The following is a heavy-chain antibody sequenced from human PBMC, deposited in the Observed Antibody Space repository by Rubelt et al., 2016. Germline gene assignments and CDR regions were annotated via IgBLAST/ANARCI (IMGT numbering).Heavy chain of an antibody. D-gene: IGHD6-19*01. Sequence: QEQLQQWGAGLLKPSETLSLTCVDYGGPLSGYYWSWLRQSPGEALEWIGEITHIGGTNYNPSLKSRVTISVDTSKSQFALKLTSVTAADMAVYYCARAPSGWYPFDFWGQGTLVTGSS. CDR3: ARAPSGWYPFDF. CDR1: GGPLSGYY. CDR2: ITHIGGT. J-gene: IGHJ4*02. V-gene: IGHV4-34*01.